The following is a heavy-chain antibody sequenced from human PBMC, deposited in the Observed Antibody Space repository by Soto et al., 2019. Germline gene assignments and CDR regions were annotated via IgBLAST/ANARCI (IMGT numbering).Heavy chain of an antibody. J-gene: IGHJ4*02. Sequence: QVQLVQSGAEVKKPGASVKVSCKASGYTFTGYYMHWVRQAPGQGLEWMGWINPNSGGTSYAQQFQGWXTXTWXTSIGTAYMELSRLKSDDTAVYYCARDGREYYFDYWGQGTLVTVSS. V-gene: IGHV1-2*04. CDR2: INPNSGGT. CDR3: ARDGREYYFDY. CDR1: GYTFTGYY. D-gene: IGHD3-10*01.